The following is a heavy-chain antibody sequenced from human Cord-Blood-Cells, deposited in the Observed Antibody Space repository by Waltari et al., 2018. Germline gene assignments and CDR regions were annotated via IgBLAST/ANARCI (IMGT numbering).Heavy chain of an antibody. Sequence: QVQLVESGGCVVQPGRSLRLSCAASGFTFSRYSMHWVRQAPGKGLEWVAVISYDGSNKYYADSVKGRFTISRDNSKNTLYLQMNSLRAEDTAVYYCAKDGSSWYYFDYWGQGTLVTVSS. J-gene: IGHJ4*02. D-gene: IGHD6-13*01. CDR2: ISYDGSNK. V-gene: IGHV3-30*18. CDR1: GFTFSRYS. CDR3: AKDGSSWYYFDY.